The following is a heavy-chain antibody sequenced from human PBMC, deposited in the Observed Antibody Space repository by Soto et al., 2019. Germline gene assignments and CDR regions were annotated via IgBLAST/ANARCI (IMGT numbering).Heavy chain of an antibody. CDR2: INAGNGNT. CDR1: GYTFTSYA. V-gene: IGHV1-3*01. D-gene: IGHD2-2*01. J-gene: IGHJ4*02. CDR3: AREKGPAAAFDY. Sequence: QVQLVQSGAEVKKPGASVKVSCKASGYTFTSYAMHWVRQAPGQRLEWMGWINAGNGNTKYSQKFQGRVTITRDTSASTAYMELSSLRSEDTAVYYCAREKGPAAAFDYWGQGTLVTVSS.